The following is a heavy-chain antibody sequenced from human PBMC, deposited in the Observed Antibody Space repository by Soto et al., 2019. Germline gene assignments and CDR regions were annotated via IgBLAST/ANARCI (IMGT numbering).Heavy chain of an antibody. CDR1: GGSISSYY. J-gene: IGHJ6*02. V-gene: IGHV4-59*01. D-gene: IGHD6-13*01. CDR2: IYYSGST. Sequence: PSETLSLTCTVSGGSISSYYWSWIRQPPGKGLEWIGYIYYSGSTNYNPSLKSRVTISVDTSKNQFSLKLSSVTAADTAVYYCAREGAGYSSSWYPRGYYYYGMDVWGQGTTVTVSS. CDR3: AREGAGYSSSWYPRGYYYYGMDV.